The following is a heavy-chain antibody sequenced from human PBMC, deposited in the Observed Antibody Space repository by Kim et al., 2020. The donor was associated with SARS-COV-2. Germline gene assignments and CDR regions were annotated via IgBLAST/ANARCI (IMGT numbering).Heavy chain of an antibody. CDR3: AIEDLDY. CDR2: ISAYNRNT. V-gene: IGHV1-18*01. CDR1: CATVPSYG. Sequence: ASLKFSCNSSCATVPSYGISWVRQAPGQGLEWRGWISAYNRNTNDAQKIQGRVTMTTDTSTSTAYMELRSLRSDDTAVYYCAIEDLDYWGQGTLVTVSS. J-gene: IGHJ4*02. D-gene: IGHD2-15*01.